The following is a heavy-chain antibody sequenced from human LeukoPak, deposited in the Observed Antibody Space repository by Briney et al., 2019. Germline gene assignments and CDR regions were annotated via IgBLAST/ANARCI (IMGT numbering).Heavy chain of an antibody. CDR2: ISGSGGST. CDR3: AKDLTTVTSGEGFDY. V-gene: IGHV3-23*01. J-gene: IGHJ4*02. D-gene: IGHD4-11*01. Sequence: PPGGSLRLSCAASGFTVSSNYMSWVRQAPGKGLEWVSAISGSGGSTYYADSVKGRFTISRDNSKNTLYLQMNSLRAEDTAVYYCAKDLTTVTSGEGFDYWGQGTLVTVSS. CDR1: GFTVSSNY.